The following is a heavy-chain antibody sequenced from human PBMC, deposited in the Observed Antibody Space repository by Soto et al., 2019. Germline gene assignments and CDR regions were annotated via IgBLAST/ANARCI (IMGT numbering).Heavy chain of an antibody. CDR3: AKDRWVPQLRSYFDY. Sequence: QVQLVESGGGVVQPGRSLRLSCAASGFTFSSYGMHWVRQAPGKGLEWVAFISYDGINKYYADSVKGRFTISRDNSKNTLYLQMSSLRGEETAVYYCAKDRWVPQLRSYFDYWGQGTVVTVSS. V-gene: IGHV3-30*18. CDR2: ISYDGINK. J-gene: IGHJ4*02. CDR1: GFTFSSYG. D-gene: IGHD4-17*01.